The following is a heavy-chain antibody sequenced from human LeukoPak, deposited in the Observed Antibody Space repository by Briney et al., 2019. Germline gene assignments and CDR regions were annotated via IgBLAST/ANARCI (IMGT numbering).Heavy chain of an antibody. Sequence: GGSLRLSCAASGFTFSKDDFHWVRQAPGKGLEWVAAIGVTGDTYYADSVKGRFTISRDNSKNTLYLQMNSLRAEDTAVYYCARDKEYSGYDYYFDYWGQGTLVTVSS. D-gene: IGHD5-12*01. V-gene: IGHV3-13*01. CDR1: GFTFSKDD. J-gene: IGHJ4*02. CDR2: IGVTGDT. CDR3: ARDKEYSGYDYYFDY.